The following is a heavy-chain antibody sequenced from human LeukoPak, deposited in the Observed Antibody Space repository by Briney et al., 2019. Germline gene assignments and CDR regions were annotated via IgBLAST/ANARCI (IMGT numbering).Heavy chain of an antibody. D-gene: IGHD2-2*01. CDR1: GYTFTSYG. J-gene: IGHJ6*02. CDR2: ISAYNGNT. Sequence: ASVKVSCKASGYTFTSYGISWVRQAPGQGLEWMGWISAYNGNTNYAQKLQGRVTMTTDTSTSTAYMELRSLRSDDMAVYYCARDGRIVVVVPAAAEGPYYYGMDVWGQGTTVTVSS. CDR3: ARDGRIVVVVPAAAEGPYYYGMDV. V-gene: IGHV1-18*03.